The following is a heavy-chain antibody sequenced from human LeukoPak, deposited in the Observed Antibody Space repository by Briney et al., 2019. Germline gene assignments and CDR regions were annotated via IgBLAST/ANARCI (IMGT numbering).Heavy chain of an antibody. CDR3: ARGRMDIVVVPAAE. Sequence: GSLRLSCAASGFTFSRNAMSWVRQAPGKGLEWIGYIYYSGSTNYNPSLKSRVTISVDTSKNQFSLKLSSVTAADTAVYYCARGRMDIVVVPAAEWGQGTLVTVSS. J-gene: IGHJ4*02. CDR2: IYYSGST. CDR1: GFTFSRNA. V-gene: IGHV4-59*01. D-gene: IGHD2-2*03.